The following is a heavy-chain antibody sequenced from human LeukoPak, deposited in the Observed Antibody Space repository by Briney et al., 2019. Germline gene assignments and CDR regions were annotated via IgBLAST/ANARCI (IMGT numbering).Heavy chain of an antibody. J-gene: IGHJ6*02. CDR3: ARDQEMATIRHYYYGMDV. CDR2: IIPILGIA. Sequence: SVKVSCKASGGTFSSYAISWVRQAPGQGLEWMGRIIPILGIANYAQRFQGRVTITADNSTSTAYMELSSLRSEDTAVYYCARDQEMATIRHYYYGMDVWGQGTTVTVSS. CDR1: GGTFSSYA. V-gene: IGHV1-69*04. D-gene: IGHD5-12*01.